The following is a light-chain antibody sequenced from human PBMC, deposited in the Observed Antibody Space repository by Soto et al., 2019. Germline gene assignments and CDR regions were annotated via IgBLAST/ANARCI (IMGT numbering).Light chain of an antibody. CDR3: SSYTSSSTYV. Sequence: QSVLTQPASVSGSPGQSLTISCTGTSSYVGGYNYVSWYQQHPGKAPKVMIFDVSNRPSGVSDRFSGSKSGNTASLTISGLQAEDEADYYCSSYTSSSTYVFGNGTKVTVL. V-gene: IGLV2-14*01. CDR2: DVS. CDR1: SSYVGGYNY. J-gene: IGLJ1*01.